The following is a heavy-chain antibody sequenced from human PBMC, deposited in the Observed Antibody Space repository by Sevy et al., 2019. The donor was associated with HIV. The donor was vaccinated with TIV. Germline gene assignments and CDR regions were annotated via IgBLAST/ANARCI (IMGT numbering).Heavy chain of an antibody. CDR1: GFTFSSYA. Sequence: GGSLILSCAASGFTFSSYAMSWVRQAPGKGLEWVSTISGNGGSTYYADSVKGRFTISRDNSKNTLYLQMNSLRAEDTAVYYCAKVQYSDFWSGSLSFDYCGQGTLVTVSS. D-gene: IGHD3-3*01. V-gene: IGHV3-23*01. CDR3: AKVQYSDFWSGSLSFDY. J-gene: IGHJ4*02. CDR2: ISGNGGST.